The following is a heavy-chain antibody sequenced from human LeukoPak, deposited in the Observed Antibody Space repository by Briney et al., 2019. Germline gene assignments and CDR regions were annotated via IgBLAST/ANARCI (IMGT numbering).Heavy chain of an antibody. CDR2: IIGSGGST. CDR1: GFTFSSYA. J-gene: IGHJ4*02. CDR3: AKDQGGYSYGYDFDY. V-gene: IGHV3-23*01. D-gene: IGHD5-18*01. Sequence: GGSLRLSCAAYGFTFSSYAMSWVRQAPGKGLGWVSAIIGSGGSTYYADSVKGRFTISRDNSKNTLYLQMNSLRAEDTAVYYCAKDQGGYSYGYDFDYWGQGTLVTVSS.